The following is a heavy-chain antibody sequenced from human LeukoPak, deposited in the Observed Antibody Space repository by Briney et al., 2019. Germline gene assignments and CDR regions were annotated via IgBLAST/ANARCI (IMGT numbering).Heavy chain of an antibody. CDR2: IRSKAYGGTT. CDR3: ARGGVYCSSVSCSVDY. Sequence: GGSLRLSCTASGFTFDDYAMSWFRQAPGKGLEWVGFIRSKAYGGTTENAASVKGRFTISRDDSKSIAYLQMNSLKTEDTAVYYCARGGVYCSSVSCSVDYWGQGILVTVSS. CDR1: GFTFDDYA. J-gene: IGHJ4*02. V-gene: IGHV3-49*03. D-gene: IGHD2-2*01.